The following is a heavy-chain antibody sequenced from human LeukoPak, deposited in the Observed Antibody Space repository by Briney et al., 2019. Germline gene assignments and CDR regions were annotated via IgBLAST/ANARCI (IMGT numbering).Heavy chain of an antibody. Sequence: QSLSLTSAISLESLSDDSAGSNWSRQSPSRCLEWLGRTYYRSKCYNDYARSVKSRITINPDTSKNHSSLPRTPVPPEDTAVYYCAREMEGSGSYSFDYWGHGTLVTVSS. J-gene: IGHJ4*01. D-gene: IGHD3-10*01. CDR1: LESLSDDSAG. V-gene: IGHV6-1*01. CDR2: TYYRSKCYN. CDR3: AREMEGSGSYSFDY.